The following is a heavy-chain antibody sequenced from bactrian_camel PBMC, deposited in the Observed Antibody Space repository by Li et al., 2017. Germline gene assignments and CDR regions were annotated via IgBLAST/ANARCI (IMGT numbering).Heavy chain of an antibody. Sequence: HVQLVESGGGSVQAGESLRLSCTYTYSRYCMGWFRQAPGKEREGVATIRTGGRTTYADDVKGRFTISKDNAQNTLYLEMTSLRPEDTAMYYCQASTSTYYCGPDITYWGQGTQVTVS. D-gene: IGHD3*01. J-gene: IGHJ4*01. CDR2: IRTGGRT. CDR3: QASTSTYYCGPDITY. CDR1: YSRYC. V-gene: IGHV3S55*01.